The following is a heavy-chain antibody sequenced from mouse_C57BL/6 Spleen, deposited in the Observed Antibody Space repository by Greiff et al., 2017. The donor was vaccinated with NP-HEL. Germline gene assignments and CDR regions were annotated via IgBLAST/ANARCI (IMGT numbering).Heavy chain of an antibody. D-gene: IGHD1-1*01. CDR3: TRGGTTVVALDD. CDR2: ISSGGDYI. Sequence: EVQLVESGEGLVKPGGSLKLSCAASGFTFSSYAMSWVRQTPEKRLEWVAYISSGGDYIYYADTVKGRFTISRDNARNTLYLQMSSLKSEDTAMYYCTRGGTTVVALDDWGKGTTLTVSS. J-gene: IGHJ2*01. V-gene: IGHV5-9-1*02. CDR1: GFTFSSYA.